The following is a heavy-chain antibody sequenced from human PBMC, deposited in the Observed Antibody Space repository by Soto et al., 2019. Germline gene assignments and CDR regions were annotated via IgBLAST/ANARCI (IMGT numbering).Heavy chain of an antibody. V-gene: IGHV4-4*02. CDR1: GGSISSSNW. CDR3: ASTRIAAAGDYYYYGMDV. D-gene: IGHD6-13*01. CDR2: IYHSGST. Sequence: QVQLQESGPGLVKPSGTLSLTCAVSGGSISSSNWWSWVRQPPGKGLEWIGEIYHSGSTNYNPSLKSRVTISVDTSKNQFSLKLSSVTAADTAVYYCASTRIAAAGDYYYYGMDVWGQGTTVTVSS. J-gene: IGHJ6*02.